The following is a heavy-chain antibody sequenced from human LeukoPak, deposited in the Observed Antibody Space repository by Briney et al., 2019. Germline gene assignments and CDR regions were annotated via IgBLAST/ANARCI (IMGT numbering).Heavy chain of an antibody. CDR3: ARAYYYASSAFDI. D-gene: IGHD3-22*01. Sequence: PSETLSLTCTVSGGXISSNTYYWDWIRQPPGKGLECIGSIYYGGSTYYNPSLKSRVIISVDTSKNQFSLKLSSVTAADTAVYYCARAYYYASSAFDIWGQGTMVTVSS. J-gene: IGHJ3*02. CDR1: GGXISSNTYY. CDR2: IYYGGST. V-gene: IGHV4-39*01.